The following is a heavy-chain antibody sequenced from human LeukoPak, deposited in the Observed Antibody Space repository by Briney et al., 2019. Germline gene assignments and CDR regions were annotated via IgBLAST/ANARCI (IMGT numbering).Heavy chain of an antibody. J-gene: IGHJ4*02. V-gene: IGHV3-21*01. CDR1: GFIFSSYS. CDR3: ARFGYDSE. Sequence: PGGSLRLSCAASGFIFSSYSMNWVRQAPGKGLEWVSSISSGRGSSISSGNTDIYYADSVKGRFTISRDNAKNSLYLQMNSLRAVDTAVYYCARFGYDSEWGQGTLVTGSS. D-gene: IGHD3-22*01. CDR2: ISSGNTDI.